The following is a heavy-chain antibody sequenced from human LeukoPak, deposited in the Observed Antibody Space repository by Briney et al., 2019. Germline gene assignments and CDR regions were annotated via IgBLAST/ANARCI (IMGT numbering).Heavy chain of an antibody. J-gene: IGHJ4*02. CDR3: ARHLDLDS. V-gene: IGHV3-7*01. CDR1: GFTSSGYW. CDR2: IEKDGSEK. Sequence: GGSLRPSCTASGFTSSGYWMSWVRHAPGKGREWVANIEKDGSEKYYVDSVKGRFTISRDNTKNALYLQMNSLRAEDTAIYYCARHLDLDSWGQGTLVTVSS.